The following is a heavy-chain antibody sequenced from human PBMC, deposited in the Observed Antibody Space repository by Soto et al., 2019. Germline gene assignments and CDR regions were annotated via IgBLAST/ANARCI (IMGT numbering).Heavy chain of an antibody. Sequence: GGSLRLSCAASGFSFSSYGMHWVRQAPGKGQEWVAVMSYDGSHKDYADSVKGRFTISRDNSRNSLYLQMNSLRAEDTAVYYCARDPARLGESVYYFDYWGQGTLVDVSS. CDR3: ARDPARLGESVYYFDY. J-gene: IGHJ4*02. V-gene: IGHV3-30*03. D-gene: IGHD3-16*01. CDR1: GFSFSSYG. CDR2: MSYDGSHK.